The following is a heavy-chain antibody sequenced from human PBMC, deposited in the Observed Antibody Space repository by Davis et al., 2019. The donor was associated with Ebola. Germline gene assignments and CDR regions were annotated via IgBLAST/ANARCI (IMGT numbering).Heavy chain of an antibody. V-gene: IGHV3-30*02. CDR1: GFTFSSYA. Sequence: GESLKISCAASGFTFSSYAMHWVRQAPGKGLEWVAFIRYDGSNKYYADSVKGRFTISRDNSKNTLYLQMNSLRAEDTAVYYCAKGDWNYFDYWGQGTLVTASS. CDR2: IRYDGSNK. J-gene: IGHJ4*02. D-gene: IGHD3/OR15-3a*01. CDR3: AKGDWNYFDY.